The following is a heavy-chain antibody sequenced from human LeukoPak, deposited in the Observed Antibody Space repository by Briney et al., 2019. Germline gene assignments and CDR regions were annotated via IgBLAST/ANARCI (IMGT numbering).Heavy chain of an antibody. CDR3: ARGNNYDNLTGYFQSSNHFDY. CDR1: GGSFSGYY. Sequence: PSETLSLTCAVYGGSFSGYYWSWIRQPPGKGLEWIGEINHSGSTNYNPSLKSRVTISVDTSKNQFSLKLSSVTAADTAVYYCARGNNYDNLTGYFQSSNHFDYWGQGTLVTVSS. CDR2: INHSGST. J-gene: IGHJ4*02. D-gene: IGHD3-9*01. V-gene: IGHV4-34*01.